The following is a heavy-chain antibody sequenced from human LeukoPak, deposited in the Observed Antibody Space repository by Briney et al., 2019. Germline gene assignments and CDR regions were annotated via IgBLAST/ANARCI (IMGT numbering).Heavy chain of an antibody. V-gene: IGHV3-48*02. D-gene: IGHD3-10*01. CDR1: GLTFSGST. Sequence: GGSLRLSCAASGLTFSGSTMHWVRQAPGKGLEWVSYISSSSSTIYYADSVKGRFSISRDNAKNSLYLQMNSLRDEDTAVYYCARFPTTMVRGVIIGSGMDVWGQGTTVTVSS. CDR3: ARFPTTMVRGVIIGSGMDV. CDR2: ISSSSSTI. J-gene: IGHJ6*02.